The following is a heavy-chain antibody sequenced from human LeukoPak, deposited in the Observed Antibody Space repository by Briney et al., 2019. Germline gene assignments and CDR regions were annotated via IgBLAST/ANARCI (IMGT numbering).Heavy chain of an antibody. J-gene: IGHJ4*02. D-gene: IGHD6-13*01. CDR2: IYHTGSP. V-gene: IGHV4-59*01. CDR1: GGSISPYY. CDR3: ARGLRYSSDY. Sequence: SETLSLTCNVSGGSISPYYWTWIRQPPGRGLEWIGYIYHTGSPNYNPSLKSRVTILVDTSKNQFSLQLTPVTAADTAVYYCARGLRYSSDYWGPGTLVTVSS.